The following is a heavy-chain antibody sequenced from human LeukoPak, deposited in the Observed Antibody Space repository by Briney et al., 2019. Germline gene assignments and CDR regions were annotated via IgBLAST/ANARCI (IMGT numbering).Heavy chain of an antibody. CDR2: IYNSGNT. V-gene: IGHV4-59*01. J-gene: IGHJ6*02. CDR3: ARLRYSYYYYYGMDV. D-gene: IGHD5-18*01. CDR1: GGSINTYQ. Sequence: SETLSLTCSVTGGSINTYQWTWIRQSPGKGLEWIGYIYNSGNTNYSPSLKSRVTISLDTSRNQFSLKLSPVTAADTAVYYCARLRYSYYYYYGMDVWGQGTTVSVSS.